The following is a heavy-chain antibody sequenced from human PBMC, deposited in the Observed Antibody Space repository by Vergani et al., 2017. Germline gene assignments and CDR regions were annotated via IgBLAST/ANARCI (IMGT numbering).Heavy chain of an antibody. CDR2: VDPEDGET. J-gene: IGHJ6*02. CDR1: GYTFTDHY. V-gene: IGHV1-69-2*01. CDR3: ATPQTVTTGGMEV. Sequence: EVQLVQSGAEVKKPGATMKISCKVSGYTFTDHYMHWVKQAPGKGLESMGLVDPEDGETIYAEKFKGRVNIAADTSTDTAHLELSSLRSEDTAVYYCATPQTVTTGGMEVWGQGTTVIVSS. D-gene: IGHD4-17*01.